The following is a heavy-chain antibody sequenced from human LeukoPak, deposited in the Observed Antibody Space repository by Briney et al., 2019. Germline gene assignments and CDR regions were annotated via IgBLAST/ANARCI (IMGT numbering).Heavy chain of an antibody. D-gene: IGHD5-18*01. Sequence: VASVKVSCTASGYTFTSYGINWVRQAPGQGLEWMGWISGYNGDAIYAQKLQGRVTLTTDTPTTTAYMELRSLKFDDTAVYYCARDDRSVDTAMSFQRWGQGTLVTVSS. V-gene: IGHV1-18*01. J-gene: IGHJ1*01. CDR3: ARDDRSVDTAMSFQR. CDR2: ISGYNGDA. CDR1: GYTFTSYG.